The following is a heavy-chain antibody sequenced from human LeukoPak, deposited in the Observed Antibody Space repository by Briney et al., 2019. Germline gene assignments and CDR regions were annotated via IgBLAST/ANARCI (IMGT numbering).Heavy chain of an antibody. J-gene: IGHJ4*02. V-gene: IGHV3-11*01. CDR2: ISHRVSDV. CDR1: GFSFSDYY. Sequence: PGGSLRLSCAASGFSFSDYYMSWIRQAPEKGLEWVSYISHRVSDVQYADSVKGRFTISRDNARNSLYLQMNGLRAEDTAVYYCAKDILAAGLFFDYWGLGTLVTVSS. CDR3: AKDILAAGLFFDY. D-gene: IGHD6-13*01.